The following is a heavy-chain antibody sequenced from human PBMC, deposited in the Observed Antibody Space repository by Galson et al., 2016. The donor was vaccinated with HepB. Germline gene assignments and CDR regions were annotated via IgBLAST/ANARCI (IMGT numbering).Heavy chain of an antibody. J-gene: IGHJ4*01. CDR3: VRGHYSPF. V-gene: IGHV3-49*04. Sequence: SLRLSCAGSGFAFGDYIINWVRQAPGQGLEWVGFIKNKGDGGTTEYAASVTGRFTISRDDSKSIAYLQMNSLRTEDTAIYYCVRGHYSPFWGHGTPVTVSS. CDR2: IKNKGDGGTT. CDR1: GFAFGDYI. D-gene: IGHD1-26*01.